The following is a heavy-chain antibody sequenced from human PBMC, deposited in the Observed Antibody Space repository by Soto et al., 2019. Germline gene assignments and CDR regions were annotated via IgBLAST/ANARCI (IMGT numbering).Heavy chain of an antibody. D-gene: IGHD5-12*01. V-gene: IGHV3-21*01. CDR2: ISSSSSYI. CDR1: GFTFSSYS. Sequence: EVQLVESGGGLVKPGGSLRLSCAASGFTFSSYSMNWVRQAPGKGLEWVSSISSSSSYIYHADSVKGRFTISRDNAKNSLYLQMNSLRAEDTAVYYCAREREFRTYSGYEPDAFDIWGQGTMVTVSS. J-gene: IGHJ3*02. CDR3: AREREFRTYSGYEPDAFDI.